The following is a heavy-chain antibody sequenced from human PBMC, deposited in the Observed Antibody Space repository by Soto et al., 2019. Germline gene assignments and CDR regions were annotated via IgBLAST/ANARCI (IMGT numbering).Heavy chain of an antibody. D-gene: IGHD6-13*01. Sequence: EVQLVESGGGLVQPGGSLRLSCAASGFTFSSYWMHWVRQAPGKGLVWVSHINNDGSSRSYADSVKGRFTIFRGNAKNTLYLQMNSRRAHEKAVDYCGNVPAAAENWGQGTLVTVSS. CDR1: GFTFSSYW. CDR2: INNDGSSR. V-gene: IGHV3-74*01. J-gene: IGHJ4*02. CDR3: GNVPAAAEN.